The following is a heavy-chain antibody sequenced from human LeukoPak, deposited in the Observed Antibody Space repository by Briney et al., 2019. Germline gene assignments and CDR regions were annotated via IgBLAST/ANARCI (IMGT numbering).Heavy chain of an antibody. CDR3: TRIGISARGTNFHH. J-gene: IGHJ1*01. V-gene: IGHV1-2*02. D-gene: IGHD6-13*01. Sequence: ASVKVSYKTSGYSFIDYYIHWVRQAPGQGLEWMGWINSNSADTNYAQNFQGRVTMTRDTSISTAYMELSRLRSDDTALYYCTRIGISARGTNFHHWGQGTLVTVSS. CDR2: INSNSADT. CDR1: GYSFIDYY.